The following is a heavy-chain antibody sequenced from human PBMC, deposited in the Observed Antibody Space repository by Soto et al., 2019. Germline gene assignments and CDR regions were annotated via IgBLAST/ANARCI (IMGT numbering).Heavy chain of an antibody. CDR3: ARNKRITIFGVVTNPYGMDV. CDR2: IIPIFGTA. CDR1: GGTFSSYA. J-gene: IGHJ6*04. Sequence: SVKVSCKASGGTFSSYAISWVRQAPGQGLEWMGGIIPIFGTANYAQKFQGRVTITADESTSTAYMELSSLRSEDTAVYYCARNKRITIFGVVTNPYGMDVWSKGTTVTVAS. V-gene: IGHV1-69*13. D-gene: IGHD3-3*01.